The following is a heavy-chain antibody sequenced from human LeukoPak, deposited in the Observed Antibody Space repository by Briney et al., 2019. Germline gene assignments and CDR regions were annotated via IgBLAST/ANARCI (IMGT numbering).Heavy chain of an antibody. J-gene: IGHJ4*02. CDR1: GGTFSSYA. CDR3: ARTFPTRGYVFDY. V-gene: IGHV1-69*01. CDR2: ISAYNGNT. D-gene: IGHD3-10*01. Sequence: ASVKVSCKASGGTFSSYAISWVRQAPGQGLEWMGWISAYNGNTNYAQKFQGRVTITADESTSTAYMELSSLRSEDTAVYYCARTFPTRGYVFDYWGQGTLVTVSS.